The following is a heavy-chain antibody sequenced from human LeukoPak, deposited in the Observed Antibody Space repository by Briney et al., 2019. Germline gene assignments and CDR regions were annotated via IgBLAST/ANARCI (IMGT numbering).Heavy chain of an antibody. CDR2: IKKDISEK. V-gene: IGHV3-7*01. D-gene: IGHD6-19*01. Sequence: GGSLRLSCAASGFTFSSFWMSWVRPAPGEGLEWVANIKKDISEKYYVDSVKGRFTISRDNAKNSLYLQMNSLRAEDTAVYYCARDRYSSGWYLGNWFDHWGQGTLVTVSS. CDR1: GFTFSSFW. CDR3: ARDRYSSGWYLGNWFDH. J-gene: IGHJ5*02.